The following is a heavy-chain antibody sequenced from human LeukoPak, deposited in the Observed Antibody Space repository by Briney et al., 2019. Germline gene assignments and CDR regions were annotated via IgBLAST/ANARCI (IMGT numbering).Heavy chain of an antibody. Sequence: GGSLTLSCAAPGFTFSSFEMNWVRQAPGKGLEWVSYISSSGSTIYYADSVKGRFTISRDNAKNSLYLQMNSLRAEDTAAYYCASTKRSGNSYGYYFDYWGEGTLVTASS. V-gene: IGHV3-48*03. CDR3: ASTKRSGNSYGYYFDY. J-gene: IGHJ4*02. CDR1: GFTFSSFE. CDR2: ISSSGSTI. D-gene: IGHD5-18*01.